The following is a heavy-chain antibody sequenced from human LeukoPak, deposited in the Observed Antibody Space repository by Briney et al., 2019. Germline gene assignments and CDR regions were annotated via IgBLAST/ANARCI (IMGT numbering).Heavy chain of an antibody. CDR1: GYTFTSYD. D-gene: IGHD5-24*01. Sequence: ASVKVSCKASGYTFTSYDINWVRQATGQGLEWMGWMNPNSGNTGYAQKFQGRVTMTRNTSISTAYMELSSLRSEDTAVYYCAVRDPVGMATMGAFDIWGQGKMVTVS. CDR2: MNPNSGNT. J-gene: IGHJ3*02. CDR3: AVRDPVGMATMGAFDI. V-gene: IGHV1-8*01.